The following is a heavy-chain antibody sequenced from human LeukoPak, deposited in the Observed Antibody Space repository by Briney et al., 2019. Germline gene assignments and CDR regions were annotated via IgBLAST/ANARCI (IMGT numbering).Heavy chain of an antibody. CDR1: GFTFSSYS. J-gene: IGHJ6*02. D-gene: IGHD6-19*01. CDR3: ARDVSPEQWLVSGMDV. V-gene: IGHV3-21*03. CDR2: ISSSSSYI. Sequence: GGSLRLSCAASGFTFSSYSMNWVRQAPGKGLEWVSSISSSSSYIYYADSVKGRFTISRDNAKNSLYLQMNSLRAEDTAVYYCARDVSPEQWLVSGMDVWGQGTTVTVSS.